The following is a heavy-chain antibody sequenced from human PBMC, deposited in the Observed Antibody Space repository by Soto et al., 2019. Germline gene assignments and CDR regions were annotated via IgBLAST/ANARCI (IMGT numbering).Heavy chain of an antibody. J-gene: IGHJ4*02. CDR3: VCGSSSRNHYFDY. CDR1: GGSISSYY. Sequence: PSETLSLTCTVSGGSISSYYWSWIRQPPGKGLEWIGYIYYSGSTNYNPSLTSRVTISVDTSKTQFSLKLSSVTAADTAGSYCVCGSSSRNHYFDYWGQGTLVTVSS. V-gene: IGHV4-59*01. CDR2: IYYSGST. D-gene: IGHD6-13*01.